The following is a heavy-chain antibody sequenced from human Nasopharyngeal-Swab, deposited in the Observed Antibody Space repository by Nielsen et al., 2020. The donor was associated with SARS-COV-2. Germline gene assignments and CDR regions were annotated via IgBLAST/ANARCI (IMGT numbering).Heavy chain of an antibody. CDR2: ISGSGGST. J-gene: IGHJ4*02. CDR3: AKEPIVTMIVVVIDTYFDY. D-gene: IGHD3-22*01. V-gene: IGHV3-23*01. Sequence: WIRQPPGKGLEWVSAISGSGGSTYYADSVKGRFTISRDNPKNTLYLQMNSLRAEDTAVYYCAKEPIVTMIVVVIDTYFDYWGQGTLVTVSS.